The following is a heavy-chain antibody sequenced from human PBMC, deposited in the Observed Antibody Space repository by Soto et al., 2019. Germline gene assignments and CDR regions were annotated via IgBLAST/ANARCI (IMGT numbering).Heavy chain of an antibody. Sequence: PGGSLRLSCAASGFTFSSYGMHWVRQAPGKGLEWVAVISYDGSNKYYAGSVKGRFTISRDNSKNTLYLQMNSLRAEDTAVYYCAKSPLGVYGMDVWGQGTTVTVSS. CDR3: AKSPLGVYGMDV. J-gene: IGHJ6*02. CDR2: ISYDGSNK. D-gene: IGHD3-10*01. V-gene: IGHV3-30*18. CDR1: GFTFSSYG.